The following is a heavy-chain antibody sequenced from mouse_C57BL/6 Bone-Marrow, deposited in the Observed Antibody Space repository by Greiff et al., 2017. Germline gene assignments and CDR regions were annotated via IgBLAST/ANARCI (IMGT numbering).Heavy chain of an antibody. D-gene: IGHD2-14*01. CDR2: LDPSDSYT. CDR1: GYTFTSYW. V-gene: IGHV1-50*01. Sequence: QVQLQQPGAELVKPGASVKLSCKASGYTFTSYWMQWVKQRPGQGLEWIGELDPSDSYTNSNQKFKGKATLTVDTSSSTAYMQLSSLTSEDSAVYYCARNGYGWYFDVWGKGTTVTVSS. J-gene: IGHJ1*03. CDR3: ARNGYGWYFDV.